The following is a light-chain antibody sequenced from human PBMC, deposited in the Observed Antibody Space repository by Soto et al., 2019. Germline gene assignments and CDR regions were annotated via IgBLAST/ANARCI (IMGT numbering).Light chain of an antibody. CDR2: AAS. CDR1: QGIDTY. V-gene: IGKV1-9*01. J-gene: IGKJ5*01. CDR3: QQLNTYPFI. Sequence: DIQLTQSPSFLSASVGDRVTITCRASQGIDTYLAWYQQKPGKAPKLLIYAASFLQSGVPSRFSGSGSGTEFTLTSSSLKPEDFAADYCQQLNTYPFIFGQGTRLEIK.